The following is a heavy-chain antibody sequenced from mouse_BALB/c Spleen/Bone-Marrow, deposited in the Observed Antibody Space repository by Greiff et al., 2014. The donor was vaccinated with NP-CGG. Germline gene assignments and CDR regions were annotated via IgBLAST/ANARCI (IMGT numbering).Heavy chain of an antibody. J-gene: IGHJ4*01. D-gene: IGHD2-1*01. CDR1: GFTFSDYG. Sequence: VQRVESGGALVQPGGSRKLSCAASGFTFSDYGMAWVRQAPGKGPEWVAFISNLAYSIYYTDTVTGRFTISRENAKNTLYLEMSSLRSEDTAMYYCARETTRGAMDYWGQGTSVTVSS. CDR3: ARETTRGAMDY. V-gene: IGHV5-15*02. CDR2: ISNLAYSI.